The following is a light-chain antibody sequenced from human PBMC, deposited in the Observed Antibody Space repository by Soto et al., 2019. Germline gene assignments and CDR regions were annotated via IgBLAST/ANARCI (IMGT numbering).Light chain of an antibody. J-gene: IGLJ1*01. CDR1: SNDVGTFDL. Sequence: QSALTQPASVSGSPGQSITISCPGTSNDVGTFDLVYWYQHSPGSAPKLLIYEVTKRPSGVSDRFSGSKSCNTAALTISGLQAEDEADYYCCSYAGDEIFYVFGTGTKVTVL. V-gene: IGLV2-23*02. CDR2: EVT. CDR3: CSYAGDEIFYV.